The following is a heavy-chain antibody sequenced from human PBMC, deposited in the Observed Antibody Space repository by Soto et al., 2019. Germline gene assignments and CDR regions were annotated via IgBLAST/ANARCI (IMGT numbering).Heavy chain of an antibody. J-gene: IGHJ4*02. D-gene: IGHD6-19*01. CDR3: AKEFVASGGAVAAPFDY. CDR1: GFTFDDYA. CDR2: ISWNSGSI. V-gene: IGHV3-9*01. Sequence: DVQLVESGGGLVQPGRSLRLSCAASGFTFDDYAMHWVRQAPGKGLEWVSGISWNSGSIGYADSVKGRFTISRDNAKNSLYLQMNSLRAEDTALYYCAKEFVASGGAVAAPFDYWGQGTLVTVSS.